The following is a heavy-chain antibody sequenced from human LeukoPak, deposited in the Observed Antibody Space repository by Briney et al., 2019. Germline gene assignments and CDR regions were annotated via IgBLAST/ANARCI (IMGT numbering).Heavy chain of an antibody. CDR2: VWFDENKK. J-gene: IGHJ1*01. Sequence: GGSLRLSCEGSGFAFYSFPMHWVRQTPDKGLEGVSVVWFDENKKDYADSVRGRFTISRDTPRSTLYLQMDSLRVDDTAMYYCARGSSNTWTPGAEYFQYWGQGTLVAVSS. V-gene: IGHV3-33*01. CDR1: GFAFYSFP. D-gene: IGHD6-13*01. CDR3: ARGSSNTWTPGAEYFQY.